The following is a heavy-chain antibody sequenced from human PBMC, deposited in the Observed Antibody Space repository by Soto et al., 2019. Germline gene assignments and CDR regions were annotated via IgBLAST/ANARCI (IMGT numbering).Heavy chain of an antibody. CDR1: GASISSGDYS. D-gene: IGHD3-16*01. Sequence: QLQLQESGSGLVKPSQTLSLTCAVSGASISSGDYSWSWIRQPPGKGLEWIGYIYHSGRTYYNPSLKSRVTRSVDRSKNQFSLKLSSVTAADTAVYYCASQMGGWFDPWGQGTLVTVSS. V-gene: IGHV4-30-2*01. CDR3: ASQMGGWFDP. CDR2: IYHSGRT. J-gene: IGHJ5*02.